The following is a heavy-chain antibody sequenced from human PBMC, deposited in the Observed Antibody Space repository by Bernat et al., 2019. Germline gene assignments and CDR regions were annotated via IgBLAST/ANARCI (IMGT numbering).Heavy chain of an antibody. D-gene: IGHD6-13*01. CDR3: TTDRSSSWLLGY. CDR2: IKSKTDGGTT. V-gene: IGHV3-15*01. CDR1: GFTFSNAW. J-gene: IGHJ4*02. Sequence: EVQLVESGGGLVKPGGSLRLSCAASGFTFSNAWMSWVRQAPGKGLEWVGRIKSKTDGGTTDYAAPVKGRFTTSRDDSKNTLYLQMNSLKTEDTAVYYCTTDRSSSWLLGYWGQGTLVTVSS.